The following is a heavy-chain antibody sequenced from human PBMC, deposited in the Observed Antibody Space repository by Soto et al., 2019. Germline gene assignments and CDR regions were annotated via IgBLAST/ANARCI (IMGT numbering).Heavy chain of an antibody. J-gene: IGHJ4*02. CDR2: IYHSGTT. Sequence: QVQLQESGPRLVKPSGTLSLTCAVSGGSISSSNWWSWVRQHPGKGLEWIGEIYHSGTTDYNPSLKRRVTTSVDKSENQLSLKLISVTAADTAVYYSAISEQVVLDYWGQGTLVTVSS. CDR1: GGSISSSNW. CDR3: AISEQVVLDY. V-gene: IGHV4-4*02. D-gene: IGHD6-13*01.